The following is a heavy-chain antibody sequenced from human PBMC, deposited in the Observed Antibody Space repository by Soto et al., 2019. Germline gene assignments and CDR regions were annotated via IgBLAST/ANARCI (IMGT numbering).Heavy chain of an antibody. CDR3: ASRPDWGSGNI. D-gene: IGHD3-10*01. CDR2: IYYSGST. Sequence: QLQLQESGPGLVKPSETLSLTCTVSGGSISSSSYYWGWIRQPPGKGLEWIGSIYYSGSTYYNPSRKRRATISVDTAKNQLTRKLTSVTAADTAVYYCASRPDWGSGNIGGQGTLVTVSS. V-gene: IGHV4-39*01. CDR1: GGSISSSSYY. J-gene: IGHJ4*02.